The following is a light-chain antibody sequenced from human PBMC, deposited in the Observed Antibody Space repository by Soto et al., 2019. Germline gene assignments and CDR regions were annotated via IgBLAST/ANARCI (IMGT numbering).Light chain of an antibody. CDR1: QSVSRDY. V-gene: IGKV3-20*01. CDR3: QQYGSSPPRT. J-gene: IGKJ2*01. Sequence: ESVLTQSPGTLSLSPWERATLSCRASQSVSRDYLAWYQQKPGQAPRLLIYGASSRATGIPDRFSCSGSGTDFTLTISRLEPEDFAVYYCQQYGSSPPRTFGQGTKLEIK. CDR2: GAS.